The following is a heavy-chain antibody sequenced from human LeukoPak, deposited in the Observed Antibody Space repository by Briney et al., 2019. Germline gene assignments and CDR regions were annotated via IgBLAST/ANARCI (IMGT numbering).Heavy chain of an antibody. CDR1: GGSISSSSYY. V-gene: IGHV4-39*01. CDR2: VYYSGST. Sequence: SETLSLTCTVSGGSISSSSYYWGWIRQPPGKGLEWIGTVYYSGSTYYNPSLKSRVTISVDTSKNQFSLKLSSVTAADTAVYYCARAKKYCSGGTCYSEFFDYWGQGTLVTASS. CDR3: ARAKKYCSGGTCYSEFFDY. J-gene: IGHJ4*02. D-gene: IGHD2-15*01.